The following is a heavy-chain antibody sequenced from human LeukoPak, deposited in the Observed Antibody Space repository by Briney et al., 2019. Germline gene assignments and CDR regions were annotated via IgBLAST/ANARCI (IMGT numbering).Heavy chain of an antibody. Sequence: GGSLRLSCAASGFTFSIYAVSWVRQAPGKGLEWVAAISSSGGTTYYADSMRGRFSISRDNPKSMLFLEMSSLRADDTAVYYCAKVAARRDYEAYFEYWGHGTQVAVSS. V-gene: IGHV3-23*01. D-gene: IGHD5-24*01. CDR2: ISSSGGTT. CDR3: AKVAARRDYEAYFEY. J-gene: IGHJ4*01. CDR1: GFTFSIYA.